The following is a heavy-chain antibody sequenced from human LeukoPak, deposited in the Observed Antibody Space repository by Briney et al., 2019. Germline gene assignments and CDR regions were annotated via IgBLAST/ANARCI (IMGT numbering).Heavy chain of an antibody. CDR1: GYTFSGYY. Sequence: GASVKVSCKASGYTFSGYYIHWVRQAPGQGLEWMGWINPNSDDTNYSQKFQGRVTMTRDTSISTAYMELRRLESDDTAVYYCTRDLAGTRAFDIWGQGTLVTVSS. D-gene: IGHD3-16*01. J-gene: IGHJ3*02. V-gene: IGHV1-2*02. CDR2: INPNSDDT. CDR3: TRDLAGTRAFDI.